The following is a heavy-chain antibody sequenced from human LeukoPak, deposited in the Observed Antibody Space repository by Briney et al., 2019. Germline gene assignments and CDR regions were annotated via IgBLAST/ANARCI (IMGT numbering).Heavy chain of an antibody. CDR1: GGSISSSSYY. CDR3: ARDQTAVAGKNYYYYMDV. D-gene: IGHD6-19*01. CDR2: IYYSGST. Sequence: PSETLSLTCTVSGGSISSSSYYWGSIRQPPGKGLEWIGSIYYSGSTYYNPSLKSRVTISVDTSKNQFSLKLSSVTAADTAVYYCARDQTAVAGKNYYYYMDVWGKGTTVTVSS. J-gene: IGHJ6*03. V-gene: IGHV4-39*07.